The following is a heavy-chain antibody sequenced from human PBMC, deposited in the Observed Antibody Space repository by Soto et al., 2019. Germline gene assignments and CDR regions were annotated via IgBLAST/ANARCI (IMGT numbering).Heavy chain of an antibody. CDR1: GFTFSSYA. J-gene: IGHJ6*02. Sequence: GGSRRLSCAASGFTFSSYAMSWVRQAPGKGLEWVSAISGSGGSTYYADSVKGRFTISRDNSKNTLYLQMNSLRAEDTAVYYCASIPSGGLGVLIGSYYYYGMDVWGQGTTVTVSS. CDR3: ASIPSGGLGVLIGSYYYYGMDV. CDR2: ISGSGGST. V-gene: IGHV3-23*01. D-gene: IGHD2-21*01.